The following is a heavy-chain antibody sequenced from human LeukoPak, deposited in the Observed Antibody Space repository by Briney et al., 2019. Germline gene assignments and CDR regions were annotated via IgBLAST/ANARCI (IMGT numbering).Heavy chain of an antibody. Sequence: SETLSLTCAVYGGSFSGYYWSWIRQPPGKGLEWIGEINHSGSTNYNPSLKSRVTISVDTSKNQFSLKLSSVTAADTAVCYCARAPSLYGSGSYYTPYYYYGMDVWGKGTTVTVSS. CDR1: GGSFSGYY. V-gene: IGHV4-34*01. CDR2: INHSGST. D-gene: IGHD3-10*01. CDR3: ARAPSLYGSGSYYTPYYYYGMDV. J-gene: IGHJ6*04.